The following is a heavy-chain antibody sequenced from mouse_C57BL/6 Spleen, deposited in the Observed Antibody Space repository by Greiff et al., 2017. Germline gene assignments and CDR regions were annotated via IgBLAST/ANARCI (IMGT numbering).Heavy chain of an antibody. CDR1: GYTFTSYW. CDR2: IHPNSGST. J-gene: IGHJ1*03. V-gene: IGHV1-64*01. D-gene: IGHD1-1*01. CDR3: ARFGSSYWYFDV. Sequence: QVQLQQPGAELVKPGASVKLSCKASGYTFTSYWMHWVKQRPGHGLEWIGMIHPNSGSTNYNEKFKSKATLTVDKSSSTAYMQLSSLTSEDSAVYYCARFGSSYWYFDVWGTGTTVTVSS.